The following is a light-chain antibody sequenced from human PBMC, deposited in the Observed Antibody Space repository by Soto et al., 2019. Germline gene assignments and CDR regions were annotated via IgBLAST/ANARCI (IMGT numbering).Light chain of an antibody. CDR1: QSISTW. V-gene: IGKV1-5*01. CDR2: DAS. CDR3: QQYSSYQWT. Sequence: DIQMTQSPSTLSASVGDRVTITCRASQSISTWLAWYQQKPGKAPKVLIYDASSLESGVPSRFSGSGSGTEFALTISSLQPDDCATYYCQQYSSYQWTFGQGTKVEIK. J-gene: IGKJ1*01.